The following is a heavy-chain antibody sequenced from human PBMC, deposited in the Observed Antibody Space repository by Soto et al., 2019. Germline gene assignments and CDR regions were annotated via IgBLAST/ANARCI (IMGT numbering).Heavy chain of an antibody. CDR3: AKDILRGSEATVTNPYYYYGMDV. CDR2: ISWNSGSI. V-gene: IGHV3-9*01. Sequence: GGSLRLSCAASGFTFDDYAMHWVRQAPGKGLEWVSGISWNSGSIGYADSVKGRFTISRDNAKNSLYLQMNSLRAEDTALYYWAKDILRGSEATVTNPYYYYGMDVWGQGTTVTVSS. J-gene: IGHJ6*02. D-gene: IGHD4-4*01. CDR1: GFTFDDYA.